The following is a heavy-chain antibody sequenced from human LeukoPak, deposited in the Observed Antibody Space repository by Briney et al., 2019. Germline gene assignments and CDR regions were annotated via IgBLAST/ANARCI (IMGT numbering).Heavy chain of an antibody. CDR2: MYPGDSET. Sequence: GESLKISCKASGYSFTNYWIGWVRQLPGKGLEWMGIMYPGDSETRYGPSFQGQVTISADKSITTAYLQWTSLKASDTAMYHCARTDSGNRNWYGTFDIWGQGTMVTVSS. J-gene: IGHJ3*02. V-gene: IGHV5-51*01. CDR3: ARTDSGNRNWYGTFDI. D-gene: IGHD6-13*01. CDR1: GYSFTNYW.